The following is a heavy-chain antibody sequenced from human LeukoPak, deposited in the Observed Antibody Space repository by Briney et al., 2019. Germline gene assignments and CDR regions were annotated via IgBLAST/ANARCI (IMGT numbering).Heavy chain of an antibody. CDR3: ARQYSYGEENWFDP. CDR1: SGSISTYY. V-gene: IGHV4-59*01. Sequence: TSETLSLTCTVSSGSISTYYWSWIRQPPGKGLEWIGYIYHNGNTNYNPSLKSRVTLSVDTSKNQFSLKLSSVTAADTAVYYCARQYSYGEENWFDPWGQGTLVTVSS. D-gene: IGHD5-18*01. J-gene: IGHJ5*02. CDR2: IYHNGNT.